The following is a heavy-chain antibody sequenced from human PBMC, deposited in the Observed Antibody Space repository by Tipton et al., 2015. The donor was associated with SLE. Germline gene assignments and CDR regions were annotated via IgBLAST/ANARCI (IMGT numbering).Heavy chain of an antibody. CDR3: ARHPTTVTTPWEWYFDL. J-gene: IGHJ2*01. CDR2: ISPHSGVT. D-gene: IGHD4-17*01. V-gene: IGHV1-2*02. Sequence: QSGAEVKKPGASVKVSCKASGYTFTAYYIHWVRQAPGQGLEWMGWISPHSGVTDYAQTFQGRVSMTRDTTISTASLELSHLRSDDAAVYYCARHPTTVTTPWEWYFDLWGRGTLVTVSS. CDR1: GYTFTAYY.